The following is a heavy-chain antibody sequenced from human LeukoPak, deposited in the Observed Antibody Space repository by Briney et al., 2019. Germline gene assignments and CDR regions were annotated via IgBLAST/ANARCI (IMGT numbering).Heavy chain of an antibody. CDR2: IDGTDGGS. J-gene: IGHJ4*02. V-gene: IGHV3-23*01. Sequence: PGGSLRLSCVTSGFRFSSYVMSWVCQAPGKGLEYVSSIDGTDGGSYYAESVKGRFTISRDNSKNTLFLQMNSLRVEDTAVYYCARVDAGNYDYWGQGTLLTVSS. D-gene: IGHD1-26*01. CDR3: ARVDAGNYDY. CDR1: GFRFSSYV.